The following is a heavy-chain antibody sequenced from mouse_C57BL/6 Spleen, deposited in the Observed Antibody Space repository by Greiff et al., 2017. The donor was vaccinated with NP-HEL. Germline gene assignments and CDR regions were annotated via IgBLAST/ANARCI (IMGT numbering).Heavy chain of an antibody. CDR3: ARKKNWDGNYAMDY. D-gene: IGHD4-1*01. V-gene: IGHV2-2*01. CDR2: IWSGGST. J-gene: IGHJ4*01. Sequence: QVQLKQLGPGLVQPSQSLSITCTVSGFSLTSYGVHWVRQSPGKGLEWLGVIWSGGSTDNNAAFISRLSISKDNSKSQVFFKMNSLQADDTAIYYCARKKNWDGNYAMDYWGQGTSVTVSS. CDR1: GFSLTSYG.